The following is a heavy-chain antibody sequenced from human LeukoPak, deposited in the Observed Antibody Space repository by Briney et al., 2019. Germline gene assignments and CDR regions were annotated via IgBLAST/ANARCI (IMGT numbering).Heavy chain of an antibody. D-gene: IGHD1-26*01. CDR2: IREDGNER. CDR3: VRDYRGGWNDY. Sequence: GGSLRLSCVATGFTFTKHWMSWVRQSRGKGLECVAKIREDGNERHYVDSVKGRFTISRDNARNSLYLQMNNVRVDDTAVYYCVRDYRGGWNDYWGQGTQVTVSS. V-gene: IGHV3-7*01. CDR1: GFTFTKHW. J-gene: IGHJ4*02.